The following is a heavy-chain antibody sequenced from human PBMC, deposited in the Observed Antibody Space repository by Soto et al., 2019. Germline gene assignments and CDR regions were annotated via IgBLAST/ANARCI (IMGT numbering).Heavy chain of an antibody. CDR2: TYYRSKWYN. V-gene: IGHV6-1*01. J-gene: IGHJ5*02. CDR3: ARGGYSSGWYFGNWFDP. Sequence: TLSLTCAISGDSVSSNSAAWNWIRQSPSRGLEWLGRTYYRSKWYNDYAVSVKSRITINPDTSKNQFSLQLNSVTPEDTAVYYCARGGYSSGWYFGNWFDPWGQGTLVTVSS. CDR1: GDSVSSNSAA. D-gene: IGHD6-19*01.